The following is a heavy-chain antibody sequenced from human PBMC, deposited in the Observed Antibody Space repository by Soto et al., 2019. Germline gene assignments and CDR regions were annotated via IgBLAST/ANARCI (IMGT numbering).Heavy chain of an antibody. CDR1: GYTFTNYA. Sequence: SVKVSCKASGYTFTNYAMHWVRQAPGQRLEWMGGINPIFGTANYAQKFQGRVTITADTSASTAYMELSSLRSEDTAVYYCAREGAYYDFWSGYYRFPYYFDYWGQGTLVTVSS. CDR2: INPIFGTA. D-gene: IGHD3-3*01. V-gene: IGHV1-69*06. CDR3: AREGAYYDFWSGYYRFPYYFDY. J-gene: IGHJ4*02.